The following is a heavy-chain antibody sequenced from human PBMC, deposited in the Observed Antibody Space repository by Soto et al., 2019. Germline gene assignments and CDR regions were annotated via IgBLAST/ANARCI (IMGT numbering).Heavy chain of an antibody. CDR1: GYTLTELS. CDR3: ATVADYYDSSGYLH. V-gene: IGHV1-24*01. D-gene: IGHD3-22*01. J-gene: IGHJ4*02. Sequence: ASVKVSCKVSGYTLTELSMHWVRQAPGKGLEWMGGFDPEDGETIYAQKFQGRVTMTEDTSTDTAYMELSSLRSEDTAVYYCATVADYYDSSGYLHWGQGTRVTVSS. CDR2: FDPEDGET.